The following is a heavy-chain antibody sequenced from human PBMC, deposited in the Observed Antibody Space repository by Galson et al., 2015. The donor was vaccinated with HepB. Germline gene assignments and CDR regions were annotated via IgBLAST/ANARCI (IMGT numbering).Heavy chain of an antibody. Sequence: LRLSCAASGFPFSTYTMSWVRQAPGKGLEGVSASSGSGGTTYYADSVRGRFTISRDNTKRTLYLQMNRLRGEDTALYYCAKDRNSTSPGTYGMDVWGQGTTVTVFS. V-gene: IGHV3-23*01. D-gene: IGHD6-6*01. CDR1: GFPFSTYT. J-gene: IGHJ6*02. CDR2: SSGSGGTT. CDR3: AKDRNSTSPGTYGMDV.